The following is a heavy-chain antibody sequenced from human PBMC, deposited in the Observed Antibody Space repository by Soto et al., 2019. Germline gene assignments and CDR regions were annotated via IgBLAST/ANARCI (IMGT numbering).Heavy chain of an antibody. CDR1: GYTFTSYG. J-gene: IGHJ6*02. Sequence: GASVKVSCKASGYTFTSYGISWVRQAPGQGLEWMGWISAYNGNTNYAQKLQGRVTMTTDTTTSTAYMEPRSLRSDDTALYYCARVRAAAGRGYYGMDVWGQGTTVTVSS. CDR3: ARVRAAAGRGYYGMDV. V-gene: IGHV1-18*01. CDR2: ISAYNGNT. D-gene: IGHD6-13*01.